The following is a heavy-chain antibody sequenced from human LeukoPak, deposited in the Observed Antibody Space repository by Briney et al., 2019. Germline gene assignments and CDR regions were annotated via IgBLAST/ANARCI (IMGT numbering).Heavy chain of an antibody. CDR3: AREGLTGSTNWFDS. Sequence: PGGSLRLSCVVSGFTFSSYGMHWVRQAPGKGLEWVAFIWDDGGTKYYSDSVKGRFTISRDNSKSTLYLEMNSLRVEDTAVYYCAREGLTGSTNWFDSWGQGTLATVSS. CDR2: IWDDGGTK. V-gene: IGHV3-33*01. D-gene: IGHD1-7*01. J-gene: IGHJ5*01. CDR1: GFTFSSYG.